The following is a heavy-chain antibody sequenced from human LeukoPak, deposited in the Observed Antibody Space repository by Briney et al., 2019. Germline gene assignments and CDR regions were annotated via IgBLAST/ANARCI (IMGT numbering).Heavy chain of an antibody. CDR3: VRWVRGVRAYYYGMDV. V-gene: IGHV4-34*01. Sequence: SETLSLTCAVYGGSFSGYYWSWLRQPPGRGLEGIGEINHSGSTNYNPSLKSRVTISVDTSRNQFSLKLSSVTAADTAVYYCVRWVRGVRAYYYGMDVWGKGTTVTVSS. D-gene: IGHD3-10*01. CDR2: INHSGST. CDR1: GGSFSGYY. J-gene: IGHJ6*04.